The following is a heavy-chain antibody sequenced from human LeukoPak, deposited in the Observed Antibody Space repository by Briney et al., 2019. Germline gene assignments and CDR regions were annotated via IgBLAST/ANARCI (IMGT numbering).Heavy chain of an antibody. Sequence: GGSLRLSSAASGFTFSSYWMHWVRQAPGKGLVWVSRINSDGSSTSYADSVKGRFTISRDNAKNTLYLQMNSLRAEDTAVYYCARALDSEWFGELSVDVWGQGTTVPVSS. J-gene: IGHJ6*02. CDR3: ARALDSEWFGELSVDV. CDR1: GFTFSSYW. V-gene: IGHV3-74*01. CDR2: INSDGSST. D-gene: IGHD3-10*01.